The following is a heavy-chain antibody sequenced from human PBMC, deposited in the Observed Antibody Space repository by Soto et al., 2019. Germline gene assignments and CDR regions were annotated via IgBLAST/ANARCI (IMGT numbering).Heavy chain of an antibody. CDR1: GGSISSGDYY. J-gene: IGHJ4*02. V-gene: IGHV4-30-4*01. Sequence: KASETLSLTCTVSGGSISSGDYYWSWIRQPPGKGLEWIGYIYYSGSIYYNPSLKSRVTISVDTSKNQFSLKLSSVTAADTAVYYGAREWGGYCSGGSCYSRDGSGYYYTYYFDYWGQGTLVKVSS. CDR2: IYYSGSI. D-gene: IGHD2-15*01. CDR3: AREWGGYCSGGSCYSRDGSGYYYTYYFDY.